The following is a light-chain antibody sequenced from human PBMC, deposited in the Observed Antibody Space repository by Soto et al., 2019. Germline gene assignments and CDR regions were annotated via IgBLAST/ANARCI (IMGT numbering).Light chain of an antibody. J-gene: IGKJ4*01. Sequence: DIQMTQSPSSLSASIGDRITITCRASQSISTYLNWYQQKPGKAPNILIYGASTLQSGVPSRFIGRGSATDFTLTISSLQPEDFATYYCHQSFITPPLTFGGGTKVDI. CDR3: HQSFITPPLT. CDR1: QSISTY. V-gene: IGKV1-39*01. CDR2: GAS.